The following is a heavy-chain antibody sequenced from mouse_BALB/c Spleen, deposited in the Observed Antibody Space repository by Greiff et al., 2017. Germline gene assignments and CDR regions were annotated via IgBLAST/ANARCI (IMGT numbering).Heavy chain of an antibody. Sequence: EVLLVESGGGLVKPGGSLKLSCAASGFTFSSYTMSWVRQTPEKRLEWVATISSGGGNTYYTDSVKGRSTISRDNAKNNKYLQMSSMKSKDTAMYDCAGDFCDYGGGSLDYWGQGTTLTVSS. CDR1: GFTFSSYT. CDR2: ISSGGGNT. V-gene: IGHV5-9*03. D-gene: IGHD1-1*01. CDR3: AGDFCDYGGGSLDY. J-gene: IGHJ2*01.